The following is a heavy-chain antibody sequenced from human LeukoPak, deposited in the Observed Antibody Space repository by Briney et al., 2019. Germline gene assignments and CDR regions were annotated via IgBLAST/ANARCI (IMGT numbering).Heavy chain of an antibody. D-gene: IGHD6-19*01. V-gene: IGHV3-30*04. J-gene: IGHJ4*02. CDR3: ARRSIAVAGNYFDY. CDR2: ISYDGSNK. Sequence: GGSLRLSCAASGFTFSRYGMHWVRQAPGKGLEWVTAISYDGSNKYYADSVKGRFTISRDNSKNTLYVQMNSLRAEDTAVYYCARRSIAVAGNYFDYWGQGTLVTVSS. CDR1: GFTFSRYG.